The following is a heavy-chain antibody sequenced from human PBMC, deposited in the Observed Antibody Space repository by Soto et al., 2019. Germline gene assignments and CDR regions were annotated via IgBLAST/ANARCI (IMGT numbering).Heavy chain of an antibody. CDR2: IPYDGSNK. D-gene: IGHD5-18*01. CDR1: GFTFSSYA. J-gene: IGHJ6*02. Sequence: AGGSLRLSCAASGFTFSSYAMHWVRQAPGKGLEWVAVIPYDGSNKYYADSVKGRFTISRDNSKNTLYLQMNSLRAEDTAVYYYAGVDTSISRGYYYYYYGMDVWGQGTTVTVSS. CDR3: AGVDTSISRGYYYYYYGMDV. V-gene: IGHV3-30-3*01.